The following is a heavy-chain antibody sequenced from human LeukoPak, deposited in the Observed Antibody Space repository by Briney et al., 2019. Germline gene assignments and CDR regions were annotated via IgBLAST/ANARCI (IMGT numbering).Heavy chain of an antibody. J-gene: IGHJ4*02. CDR3: ARDLPSGSYDY. V-gene: IGHV4-59*01. D-gene: IGHD1-26*01. CDR2: IYYSGST. CDR1: GGSISSYY. Sequence: PSETLSLTCTVSGGSISSYYWSWIRQPPGKGLEWIGYIYYSGSTNYNPSLKSRVTISVDTSKNQFSLKLSSVTAADTAVYYCARDLPSGSYDYWGQGTLVTVSS.